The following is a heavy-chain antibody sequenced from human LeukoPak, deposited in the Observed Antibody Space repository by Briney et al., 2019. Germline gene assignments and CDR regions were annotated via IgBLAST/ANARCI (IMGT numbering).Heavy chain of an antibody. CDR1: GFTFSGFA. CDR3: AKDLLWFGELSGGVYFDY. Sequence: GGSLRLSCAASGFTFSGFAMSWVRQAPGKGLEWVSVISSGGGSTYYADSAKGRFTISRDNSKNTLYLQMNSLRAEDTAVYYCAKDLLWFGELSGGVYFDYWGQGTLVTVSS. D-gene: IGHD3-10*01. CDR2: ISSGGGST. J-gene: IGHJ4*02. V-gene: IGHV3-23*01.